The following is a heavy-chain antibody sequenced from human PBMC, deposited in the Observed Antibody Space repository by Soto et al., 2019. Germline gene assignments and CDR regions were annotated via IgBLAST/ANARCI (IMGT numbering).Heavy chain of an antibody. J-gene: IGHJ6*02. V-gene: IGHV3-23*01. CDR1: GFTFRSYA. D-gene: IGHD3-10*01. CDR2: ISGSGGST. Sequence: GGSLRLSCAASGFTFRSYAMSWGRQAPGKGLGWVSAISGSGGSTYYADSVKGRFTISRDNSKNTLYLQMNSLRAEDTAVYYCAKFMVRGVMGGDYYGMDVWGQATTVTVSS. CDR3: AKFMVRGVMGGDYYGMDV.